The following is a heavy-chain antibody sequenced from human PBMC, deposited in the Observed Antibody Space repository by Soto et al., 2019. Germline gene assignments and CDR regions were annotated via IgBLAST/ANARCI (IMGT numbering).Heavy chain of an antibody. J-gene: IGHJ4*02. CDR2: IKSKTDGGTT. V-gene: IGHV3-15*07. CDR1: GFIFKNAW. D-gene: IGHD3-22*01. CDR3: TTDPVTMIVVVPSSG. Sequence: PGGSLRLSCAASGFIFKNAWMNWVRQAPGKGLEWVGRIKSKTDGGTTDYAAPVKGRFTISRDDSKNTLYLQMNSLKTEDTAVYYCTTDPVTMIVVVPSSGWGQGTLVTVSS.